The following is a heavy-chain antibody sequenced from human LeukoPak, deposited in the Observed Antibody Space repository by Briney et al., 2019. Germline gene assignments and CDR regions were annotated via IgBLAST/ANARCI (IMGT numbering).Heavy chain of an antibody. D-gene: IGHD4-17*01. J-gene: IGHJ5*02. CDR3: ARGVTTVTTYVDP. V-gene: IGHV4-34*01. Sequence: SETLSLTCAVYGGSFSGYYWSWIRQPPGKGLEWIGEINHSGSTNYNPSLKSRVTISVDTSKNQFSLKLSSVTAADTAVYYCARGVTTVTTYVDPWGQGTLVTVSS. CDR1: GGSFSGYY. CDR2: INHSGST.